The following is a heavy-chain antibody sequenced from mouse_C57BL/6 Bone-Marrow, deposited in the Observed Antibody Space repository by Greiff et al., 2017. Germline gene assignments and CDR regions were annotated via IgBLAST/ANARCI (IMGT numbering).Heavy chain of an antibody. V-gene: IGHV1-69*01. D-gene: IGHD2-5*01. CDR1: GYTFTSYW. CDR3: ARRGVNYYAMDY. CDR2: IDPSDSYT. Sequence: QVQLQQPGAELVMPGASVKLSCKASGYTFTSYWMPWVKQRPGQGLEWIGEIDPSDSYTNYNQKFKGKSTLTVDKSSSTAYMQLSSLTSEDSAVYYCARRGVNYYAMDYWGQGTSVTVSS. J-gene: IGHJ4*01.